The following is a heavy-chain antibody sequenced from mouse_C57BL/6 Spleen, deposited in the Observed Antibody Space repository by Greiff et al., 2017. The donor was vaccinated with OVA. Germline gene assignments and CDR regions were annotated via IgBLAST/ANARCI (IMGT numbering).Heavy chain of an antibody. Sequence: VKVVESGPELVKPGASVKISCKASGYAFSSSWMNWVKQRPGKGLEWIGRIYPGDGDTNYNGKFKGKATLTADKSSSTAYMQLSSLTSEDSAVYFCARSRSLNSSCYGAKDCRGQGTSVTVSS. CDR1: GYAFSSSW. CDR2: IYPGDGDT. D-gene: IGHD3-2*02. V-gene: IGHV1-82*01. J-gene: IGHJ4*01. CDR3: ARSRSLNSSCYGAKDC.